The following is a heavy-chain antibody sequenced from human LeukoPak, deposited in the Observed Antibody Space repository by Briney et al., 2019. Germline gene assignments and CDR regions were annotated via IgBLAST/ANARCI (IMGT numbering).Heavy chain of an antibody. J-gene: IGHJ6*02. D-gene: IGHD2-2*01. CDR1: GGSFSGYY. Sequence: SETLSLTCAVYGGSFSGYYWSWIRQPPGKGLEWIGEINHSGSTNYNPSLKSRVTISVDTSKNQFSLKLSSVTAADTAAYYCARGLVVPAYYYGMDVWGQGTTVTVSS. CDR2: INHSGST. V-gene: IGHV4-34*01. CDR3: ARGLVVPAYYYGMDV.